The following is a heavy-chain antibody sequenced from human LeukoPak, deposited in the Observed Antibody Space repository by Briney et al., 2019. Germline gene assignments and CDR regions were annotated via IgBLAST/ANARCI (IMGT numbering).Heavy chain of an antibody. CDR1: GFTFSSCE. Sequence: GGSLRLSCAASGFTFSSCEMNWVRQAPGKGLEWVSYVSSSGSTIYYADSVKGRFTISRDNAKNSLYLQMNSLRAEDTAVYYCAELGITMIGGVWGKGTTVTISS. D-gene: IGHD3-10*02. CDR3: AELGITMIGGV. V-gene: IGHV3-48*03. CDR2: VSSSGSTI. J-gene: IGHJ6*04.